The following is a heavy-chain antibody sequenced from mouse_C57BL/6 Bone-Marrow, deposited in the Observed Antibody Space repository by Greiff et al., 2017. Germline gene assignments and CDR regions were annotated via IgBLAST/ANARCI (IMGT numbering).Heavy chain of an antibody. CDR3: ARWGWLLYWYFDV. D-gene: IGHD2-3*01. CDR1: GYAFTNYL. J-gene: IGHJ1*03. V-gene: IGHV1-54*01. CDR2: INPGSGGT. Sequence: QVQLQQSGAVLVRPGTSVKVSCKASGYAFTNYLIEWVKQRPGQGLEWIGVINPGSGGTNYNEKFKGKATLTADKSSSTAYMQLSSLTSEDAAVYFCARWGWLLYWYFDVWGTGATVTVSS.